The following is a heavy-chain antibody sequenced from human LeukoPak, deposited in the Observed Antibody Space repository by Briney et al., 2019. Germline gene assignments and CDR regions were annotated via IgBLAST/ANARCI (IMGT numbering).Heavy chain of an antibody. CDR2: IKEDGTQK. CDR3: AKYISGWSRRFDY. J-gene: IGHJ4*02. Sequence: GGSLRLSCSASGFTFSAYWMTWVRQAPGKGLEWVANIKEDGTQKYYVDSVKGRFTISRDNSKNTLYLQMNSLRAEDTAVYYCAKYISGWSRRFDYWGQGTLVTVSS. D-gene: IGHD6-19*01. CDR1: GFTFSAYW. V-gene: IGHV3-7*03.